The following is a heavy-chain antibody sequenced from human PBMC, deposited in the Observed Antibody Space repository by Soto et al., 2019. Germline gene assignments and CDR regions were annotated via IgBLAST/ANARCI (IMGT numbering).Heavy chain of an antibody. J-gene: IGHJ6*02. CDR3: ARDSQYYDFWSGYYSRYYGMDV. CDR2: IKQDGSEK. Sequence: RRLSCAASGFTFSSYWMSWVRQAPGKGLEWVANIKQDGSEKYYVDSVKGRFTISRDNAKNSLYLQMNSLRAEDTAVYYCARDSQYYDFWSGYYSRYYGMDVWGQGTTVTVSS. D-gene: IGHD3-3*01. CDR1: GFTFSSYW. V-gene: IGHV3-7*03.